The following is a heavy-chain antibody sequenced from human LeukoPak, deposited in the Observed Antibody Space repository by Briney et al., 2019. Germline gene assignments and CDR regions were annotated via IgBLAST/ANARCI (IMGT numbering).Heavy chain of an antibody. Sequence: SETLSLTCTVSGGSISSYYWSWIRQPPGKGLEWIGYIYYSGSTNYNPSLKSRVTISVDTSKNQFSLKLSSVTAADTAVYYCATMGYGDTVKDYYYGMDVWGQGTTVTVSS. CDR1: GGSISSYY. J-gene: IGHJ6*02. CDR3: ATMGYGDTVKDYYYGMDV. CDR2: IYYSGST. V-gene: IGHV4-59*01. D-gene: IGHD4-17*01.